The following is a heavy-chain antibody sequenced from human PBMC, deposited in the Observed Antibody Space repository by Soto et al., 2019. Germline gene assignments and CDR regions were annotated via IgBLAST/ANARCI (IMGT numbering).Heavy chain of an antibody. CDR2: IFSNDEK. CDR1: GFSLSNTRMG. V-gene: IGHV2-26*01. Sequence: QVTLKESGPVLVKPTETLTLTCTVSGFSLSNTRMGVSWIRQPPGKAQEWLAHIFSNDEKSYSTSLKSRLTISKDTSKSQVVLSMTNMDPVDTATYYCTRIEKGSATYTWGQGTLVTVSS. CDR3: TRIEKGSATYT. D-gene: IGHD3-10*01. J-gene: IGHJ5*02.